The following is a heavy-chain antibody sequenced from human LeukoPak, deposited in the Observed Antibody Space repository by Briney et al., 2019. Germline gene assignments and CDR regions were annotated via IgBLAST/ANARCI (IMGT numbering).Heavy chain of an antibody. J-gene: IGHJ3*02. Sequence: SETLSLTCAVYGGSFSGYYWSWIRQPPGKGLEWIGEINHSGSTNYNPSLKSLVTISVDTSKNQFSLKLSSVTAADTAVYYCARIHYGSGNDAFDIWGQGTMVTVSS. D-gene: IGHD3-10*01. V-gene: IGHV4-34*01. CDR2: INHSGST. CDR3: ARIHYGSGNDAFDI. CDR1: GGSFSGYY.